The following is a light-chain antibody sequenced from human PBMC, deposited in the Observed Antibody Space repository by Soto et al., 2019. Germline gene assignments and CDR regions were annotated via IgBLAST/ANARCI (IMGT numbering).Light chain of an antibody. CDR3: MQALQTPYT. Sequence: DIVMTQSPLSLPVTPGEPASISCRSSQSLRHINGYNYLDWYLLKPGQSPQFLIYLGSSRASGVPDRFSGSGSGTDFTLKISRVEAEDVGVYYCMQALQTPYTFGQGTKLEI. V-gene: IGKV2-28*01. CDR1: QSLRHINGYNY. J-gene: IGKJ2*01. CDR2: LGS.